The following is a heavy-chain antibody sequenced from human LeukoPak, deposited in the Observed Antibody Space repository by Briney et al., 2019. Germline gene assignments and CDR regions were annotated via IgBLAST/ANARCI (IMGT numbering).Heavy chain of an antibody. CDR1: GFTFSSYA. D-gene: IGHD4-23*01. V-gene: IGHV3-23*01. J-gene: IGHJ4*02. CDR3: AEDIPGYGGNPPFDY. Sequence: GGSLRLSCAASGFTFSSYAMSWVRQAPGKGLEWVSAISGSGGSTYYADSVKGRFTISRDNSKNTLYLQMNSLRAEDTAVYYCAEDIPGYGGNPPFDYWGQGTLVTVSS. CDR2: ISGSGGST.